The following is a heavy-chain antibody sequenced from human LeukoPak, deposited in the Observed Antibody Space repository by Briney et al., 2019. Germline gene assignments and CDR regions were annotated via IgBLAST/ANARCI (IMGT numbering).Heavy chain of an antibody. CDR2: IANSGRTF. CDR3: ARGARRYGDFDS. J-gene: IGHJ5*01. Sequence: GGSLRLSCAASGFTFSDDYMSWIRQAPGKGLEWVSYIANSGRTFYYADSVKGRFTISRDNTKKSLYLQTNNLRAEDTAIYYCARGARRYGDFDSWGQGTLVTVSS. D-gene: IGHD4-17*01. CDR1: GFTFSDDY. V-gene: IGHV3-11*01.